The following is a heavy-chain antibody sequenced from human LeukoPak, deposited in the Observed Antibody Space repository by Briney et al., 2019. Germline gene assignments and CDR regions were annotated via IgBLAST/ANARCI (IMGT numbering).Heavy chain of an antibody. CDR2: ISSSGSTI. CDR1: GFTFSSYE. CDR3: ARRYCSGGSCYFRYFDY. D-gene: IGHD2-15*01. Sequence: GGSLRLSCAASGFTFSSYEMNWVRQAPGKGLEWVSYISSSGSTIYYADSVKGRFTISRDNAKNSLYLQMNSLRAEDTVVYYCARRYCSGGSCYFRYFDYWGQGTLVTVSS. V-gene: IGHV3-48*03. J-gene: IGHJ4*02.